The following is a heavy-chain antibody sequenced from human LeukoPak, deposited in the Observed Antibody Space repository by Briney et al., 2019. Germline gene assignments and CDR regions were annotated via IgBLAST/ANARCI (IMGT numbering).Heavy chain of an antibody. CDR1: GFTFSSYE. CDR3: TRQGTFSDYYYYYMDV. J-gene: IGHJ6*03. V-gene: IGHV3-73*01. Sequence: GGSLRLSCAASGFTFSSYEMNWVRQAPGKGLEWVGRIRSKANSYATAYAASVKGRFTISRDDSKNTAYLQMNSLKTEDTAVYYCTRQGTFSDYYYYYMDVWGKGTTVTVSS. D-gene: IGHD3-16*01. CDR2: IRSKANSYAT.